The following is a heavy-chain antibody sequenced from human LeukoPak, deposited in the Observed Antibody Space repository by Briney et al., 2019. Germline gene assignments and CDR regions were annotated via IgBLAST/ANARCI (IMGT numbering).Heavy chain of an antibody. CDR1: GFIITNNY. CDR3: VREAVMPVAPVNIGTSDRPLYEYYGLDV. D-gene: IGHD1/OR15-1a*01. J-gene: IGHJ6*02. V-gene: IGHV3-53*01. Sequence: GGSLRLSCAASGFIITNNYMNWVRQAPGKGLEWVSVIYGDDETNYADSVKGRFTISRDTSKNTLDLQMNSLRANDTAVYYCVREAVMPVAPVNIGTSDRPLYEYYGLDVWGQGTTVTVS. CDR2: IYGDDET.